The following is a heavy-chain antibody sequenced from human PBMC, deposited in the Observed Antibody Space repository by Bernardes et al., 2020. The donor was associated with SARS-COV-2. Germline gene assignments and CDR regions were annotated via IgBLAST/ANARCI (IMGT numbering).Heavy chain of an antibody. CDR1: GYSFSTYW. V-gene: IGHV5-51*01. CDR2: IYPGYSDT. D-gene: IGHD4-4*01. CDR3: ARRAEGYSTFDF. J-gene: IGHJ4*02. Sequence: GGSLKISCKISGYSFSTYWIAWVRQMPGKGLEWSGIIYPGYSDTRYRPSFQGHVTISVAKSISTAYLQWGSLKASDTAMYYCARRAEGYSTFDFWGQGTLVTVSS.